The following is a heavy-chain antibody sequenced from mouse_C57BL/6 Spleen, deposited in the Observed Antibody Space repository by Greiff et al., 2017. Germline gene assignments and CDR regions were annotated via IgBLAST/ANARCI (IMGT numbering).Heavy chain of an antibody. Sequence: VKLMESGPGLVQPSQSLSITCTVSGFSLTSYGVHWVRQSPGKGLEWLGVIWSGGSTDYNAAFISRLSISKDNSKSQVFFKMNSLQADDTAIYYCARNGGLDYDWFHAMDYWGQGTSVTVSS. CDR1: GFSLTSYG. V-gene: IGHV2-2*01. D-gene: IGHD2-4*01. J-gene: IGHJ4*01. CDR3: ARNGGLDYDWFHAMDY. CDR2: IWSGGST.